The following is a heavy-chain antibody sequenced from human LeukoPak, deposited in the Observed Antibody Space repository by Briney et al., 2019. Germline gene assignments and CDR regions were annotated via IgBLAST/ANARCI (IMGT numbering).Heavy chain of an antibody. V-gene: IGHV1-46*01. J-gene: IGHJ3*02. D-gene: IGHD3-3*01. CDR2: INPSGGST. CDR1: GYTFTSYY. Sequence: GASVKVSCKASGYTFTSYYMHWVRQAPGQGLEWMGIINPSGGSTSYAQKFQGRVTMTRDTSTSTVYMELSSLRSEDTAVYYCARGAILEWLLTLDAFDIWGQGTMVTVSS. CDR3: ARGAILEWLLTLDAFDI.